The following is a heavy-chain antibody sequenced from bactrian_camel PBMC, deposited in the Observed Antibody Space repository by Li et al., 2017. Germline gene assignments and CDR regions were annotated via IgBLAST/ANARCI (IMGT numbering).Heavy chain of an antibody. CDR3: AARLPNTYCGCCAVTWGYNY. D-gene: IGHD2*01. V-gene: IGHV3S53*01. CDR2: IAYNGAT. Sequence: HVQLVESGGGSVQAGGSLRLTCLASGWYHIDYYMGWFRQAPGKEREGVAAIAYNGATSYADSVKGRFTISRDNAKHTLSLQMNSLRPKDTAMYYCAARLPNTYCGCCAVTWGYNYWGQGTQVTVS. J-gene: IGHJ4*01. CDR1: GWYHIDYY.